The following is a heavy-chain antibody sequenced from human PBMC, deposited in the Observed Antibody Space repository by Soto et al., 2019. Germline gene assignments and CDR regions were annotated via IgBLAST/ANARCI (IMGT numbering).Heavy chain of an antibody. Sequence: GASVKVSCKASGYNFTSYGISWVRQAPGQGVEGMGWISAYNGNTNYAQKLQGRVTMTTDTSTSTAYMELRSLRSDDTAVYYCARDVDPDDIVVVPAARYAFDIWGQGTMVTVSS. D-gene: IGHD2-2*01. V-gene: IGHV1-18*01. CDR2: ISAYNGNT. CDR1: GYNFTSYG. J-gene: IGHJ3*02. CDR3: ARDVDPDDIVVVPAARYAFDI.